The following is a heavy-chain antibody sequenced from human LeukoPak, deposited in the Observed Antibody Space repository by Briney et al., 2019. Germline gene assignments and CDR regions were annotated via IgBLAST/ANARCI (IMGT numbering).Heavy chain of an antibody. Sequence: GGSLRLSCAASGFTFSSYWMHWVRQAPGKGLVWVSRINSDGSSTSYADSVKGRFTISRDNAKNTLYLQMNSLRVEDTAVYYCARRGIAVAGLQVNAFDIWGQGTMVTVSS. J-gene: IGHJ3*02. V-gene: IGHV3-74*01. D-gene: IGHD6-19*01. CDR2: INSDGSST. CDR3: ARRGIAVAGLQVNAFDI. CDR1: GFTFSSYW.